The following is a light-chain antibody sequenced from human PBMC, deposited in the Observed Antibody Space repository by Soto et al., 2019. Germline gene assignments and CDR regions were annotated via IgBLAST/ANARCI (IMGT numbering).Light chain of an antibody. CDR3: AAWDDSLNGPV. CDR1: NIGVKS. J-gene: IGLJ3*02. CDR2: DDS. Sequence: SYELTQPPSVSVAPGQTAKITCGGENIGVKSVNWYLQKPGQAPVLVVYDDSDRPSGVPDRFSGSKSGTSASLAISGLQSEDEADYYCAAWDDSLNGPVFGGGTKVTVL. V-gene: IGLV3-21*02.